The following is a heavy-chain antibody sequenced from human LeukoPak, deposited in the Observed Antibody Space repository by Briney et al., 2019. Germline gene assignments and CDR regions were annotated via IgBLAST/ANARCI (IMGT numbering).Heavy chain of an antibody. CDR2: INPNSGGT. CDR1: GYTFTGYY. D-gene: IGHD4-11*01. Sequence: ASVKVSCKASGYTFTGYYMHWVRQAPGQGLEWMGRINPNSGGTNYAQKFQGRVTMTRDTSISTAYMELSRLRSDDTAVYYCARAYSNYLRESLYYYYGMDAWGQGTTVTVSS. CDR3: ARAYSNYLRESLYYYYGMDA. J-gene: IGHJ6*02. V-gene: IGHV1-2*06.